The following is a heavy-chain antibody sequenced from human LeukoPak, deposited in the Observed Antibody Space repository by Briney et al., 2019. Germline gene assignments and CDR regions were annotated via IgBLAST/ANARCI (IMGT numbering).Heavy chain of an antibody. J-gene: IGHJ4*02. CDR3: AREGVWGSYRY. CDR1: GGSISSYY. V-gene: IGHV4-4*07. Sequence: SESLSLTRTVPGGSISSYYWSWIRQPAGKGLEWIGRIYTSGSTNYNPSLKSRVTMSVDTSRNQFSLKLSSVTAADTAVDYWAREGVWGSYRYWGQGTLVTVSS. CDR2: IYTSGST. D-gene: IGHD3-16*02.